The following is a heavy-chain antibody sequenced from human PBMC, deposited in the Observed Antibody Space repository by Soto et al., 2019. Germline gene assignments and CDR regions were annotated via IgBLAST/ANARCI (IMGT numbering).Heavy chain of an antibody. Sequence: PGGSLRLSCAASGFTFSAYRMNWVRQAPGKGLEWVSAISGSGDFTYYADSVKGRFTISRDNPKNTIYLQMNSLRAEDTAVYYCAKGFYGSGSYYNERAFDSWGQGTLVTVSS. J-gene: IGHJ4*02. D-gene: IGHD3-10*01. CDR1: GFTFSAYR. CDR3: AKGFYGSGSYYNERAFDS. V-gene: IGHV3-23*01. CDR2: ISGSGDFT.